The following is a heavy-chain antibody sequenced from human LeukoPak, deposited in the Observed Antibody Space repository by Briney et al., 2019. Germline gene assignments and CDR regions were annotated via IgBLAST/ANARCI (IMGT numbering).Heavy chain of an antibody. CDR3: ARVGSSGTGY. V-gene: IGHV4-39*07. J-gene: IGHJ4*02. CDR2: VYYSGST. Sequence: SETLSFTCTVPGGSISTSSYYWGWIRQPPGKGLEWIGSVYYSGSTYYNPSLKSRVTISVDTSKNQFSLKLGSVTAADTAVYYCARVGSSGTGYWGQGTLVTVSS. CDR1: GGSISTSSYY. D-gene: IGHD6-25*01.